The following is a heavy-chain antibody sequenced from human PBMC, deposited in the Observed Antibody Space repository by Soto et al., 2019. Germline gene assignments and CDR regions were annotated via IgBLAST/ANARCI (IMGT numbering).Heavy chain of an antibody. CDR3: ARDLVRPRWAELGFDY. V-gene: IGHV1-18*04. Sequence: ASVKVSCKASGYTFTSYGISWERQAPGQGLEWMGWISAYHGNTNYAQKLQGRVTMTTDTSTSTAYMELRSLRSDDPAVYYCARDLVRPRWAELGFDYWGEGTLVTVSS. J-gene: IGHJ4*02. CDR2: ISAYHGNT. CDR1: GYTFTSYG. D-gene: IGHD3-10*01.